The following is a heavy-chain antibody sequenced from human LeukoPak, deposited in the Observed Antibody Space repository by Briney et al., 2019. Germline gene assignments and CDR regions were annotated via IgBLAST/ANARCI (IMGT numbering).Heavy chain of an antibody. J-gene: IGHJ4*02. D-gene: IGHD4-11*01. CDR1: GGSISSGGYY. CDR3: ARSYYSNYYFDY. V-gene: IGHV4-31*03. CDR2: IYYSGST. Sequence: PSETLSLTCTVSGGSISSGGYYWSWIRQHPGKVLEWIGYIYYSGSTYYNPSLKSRVTISVDTSKNQFSLKLSSVTAADTAVYYCARSYYSNYYFDYWGQGTLVTVSS.